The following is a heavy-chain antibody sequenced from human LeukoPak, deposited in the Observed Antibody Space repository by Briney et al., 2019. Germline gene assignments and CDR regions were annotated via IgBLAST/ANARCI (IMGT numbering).Heavy chain of an antibody. V-gene: IGHV3-23*01. CDR3: AKVITWSTRAFDI. D-gene: IGHD2-21*01. J-gene: IGHJ3*02. CDR2: ISGNGGNS. Sequence: GGSLRLSCAASGFTFSSYAMTWVRQAPGKGLEWVPVISGNGGNSYYADSVKGRFTISRDNSKNTLYLQMNSLRVEDTAVYYCAKVITWSTRAFDIWGQGTMVTVSS. CDR1: GFTFSSYA.